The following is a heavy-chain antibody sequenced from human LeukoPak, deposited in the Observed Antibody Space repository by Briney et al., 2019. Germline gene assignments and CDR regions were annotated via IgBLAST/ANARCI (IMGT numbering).Heavy chain of an antibody. CDR3: ARLYLPATRFDY. CDR2: TYYRSKWSN. V-gene: IGHV6-1*01. Sequence: SQTLSLTCAISGDTVSSNSAAWNWIRQSPSRGLEWLGRTYYRSKWSNDYAVSVKSRITINPDTSKNQFSLKLTSVTAADTAVYYCARLYLPATRFDYWGQGTLVTVSS. CDR1: GDTVSSNSAA. D-gene: IGHD5-24*01. J-gene: IGHJ4*02.